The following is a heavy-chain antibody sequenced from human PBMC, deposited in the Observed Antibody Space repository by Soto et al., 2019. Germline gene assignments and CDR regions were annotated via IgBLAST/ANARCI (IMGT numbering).Heavy chain of an antibody. V-gene: IGHV3-30*18. D-gene: IGHD4-4*01. CDR1: GFTFSNYG. CDR3: AKASYSAYEALHF. J-gene: IGHJ4*02. Sequence: QVLLVESGGGVVQPGKSLRLSCSASGFTFSNYGMHWVRQAPGKGLEWLTFISYDESDKYYVDSVKGRFTISRDNSKNTLYLEMNSLRAADTAVYYCAKASYSAYEALHFWGQGTVVIVSS. CDR2: ISYDESDK.